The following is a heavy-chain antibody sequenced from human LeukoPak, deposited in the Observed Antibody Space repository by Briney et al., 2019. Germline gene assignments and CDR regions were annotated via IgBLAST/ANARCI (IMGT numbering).Heavy chain of an antibody. CDR2: LYHRGNT. Sequence: SETLSLTCIVSGYTLSSAHYWGWIRQPPGKGLEWLGTLYHRGNTFYNPSLKGRVSISVDTSKNHFSLNVTSVTPADTAVYFCARRRLYDSGRFDWGQGALVTVSS. CDR1: GYTLSSAHY. V-gene: IGHV4-38-2*02. J-gene: IGHJ4*02. D-gene: IGHD3-10*01. CDR3: ARRRLYDSGRFD.